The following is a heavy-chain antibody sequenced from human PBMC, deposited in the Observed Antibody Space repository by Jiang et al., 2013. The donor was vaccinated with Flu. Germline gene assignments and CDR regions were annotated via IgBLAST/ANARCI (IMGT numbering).Heavy chain of an antibody. D-gene: IGHD5-18*01. J-gene: IGHJ4*02. CDR1: SSYA. CDR2: IIPIFGTA. V-gene: IGHV1-69*01. CDR3: ASGPEDGYSYGWHLGY. Sequence: SSYAISWVRQAPGQGLEWMGGIIPIFGTANYAQKFQGRVTITADESTSTAYMELSSLRSEDTAVYYCASGPEDGYSYGWHLGYWGQGTLVTVSS.